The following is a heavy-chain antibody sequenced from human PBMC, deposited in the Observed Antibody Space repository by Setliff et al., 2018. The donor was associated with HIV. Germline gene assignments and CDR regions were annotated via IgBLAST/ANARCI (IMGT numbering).Heavy chain of an antibody. J-gene: IGHJ2*01. CDR2: IIPIFGTA. CDR1: GGTFSSYA. CDR3: ARDDHYYDMGSILSDWLFDV. V-gene: IGHV1-69*13. Sequence: ASVKVSCKASGGTFSSYAISWVRQAPGQGLEWMGGIIPIFGTANYAQKFQGRVTITADESSSTAYMELSSLRSEDTAVYYCARDDHYYDMGSILSDWLFDVWERGTLVTVSS. D-gene: IGHD3-22*01.